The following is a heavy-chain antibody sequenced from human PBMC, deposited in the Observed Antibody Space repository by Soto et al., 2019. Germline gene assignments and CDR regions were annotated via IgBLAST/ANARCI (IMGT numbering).Heavy chain of an antibody. J-gene: IGHJ3*01. V-gene: IGHV3-49*04. CDR3: TRDQPITP. CDR2: IRSKASGGTS. CDR1: GFTFGDYA. D-gene: IGHD3-10*01. Sequence: GGSLRLSCTAAGFTFGDYAMSWVRQAPGKGLEWVGSIRSKASGGTSEYAASVKGRFTFSRDDSKRIAYLQMNSLKTEDTAVYYCTRDQPITPWGQGTMVTVSS.